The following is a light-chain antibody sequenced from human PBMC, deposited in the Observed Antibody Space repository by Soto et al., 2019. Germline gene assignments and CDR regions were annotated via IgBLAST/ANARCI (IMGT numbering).Light chain of an antibody. CDR1: QSVLYNSNNKNH. CDR2: GAS. CDR3: QQYYSITFT. V-gene: IGKV4-1*01. Sequence: DFVMTQAPDSLAVSLGERATINCKSSQSVLYNSNNKNHLGWFQQKPGHPPKLLIYGASFRPSGVPDRFSGSGSGTDFTLTISSLQAEDVAVYYCQQYYSITFTFGQGTRLEIX. J-gene: IGKJ5*01.